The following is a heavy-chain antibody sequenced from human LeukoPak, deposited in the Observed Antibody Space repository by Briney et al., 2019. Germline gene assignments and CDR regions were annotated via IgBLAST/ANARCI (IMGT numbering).Heavy chain of an antibody. D-gene: IGHD6-19*01. CDR3: AADMSIAVAGRFDY. Sequence: ASVKVSCXASGYTLTELSMHWVRLAPGKGLEWMGGFDPEDGETIYAQKFQGRVTMTEDTSTDTAYMELSSLRSEDTAVYYCAADMSIAVAGRFDYWGQGTLVTVSS. J-gene: IGHJ4*02. V-gene: IGHV1-24*01. CDR2: FDPEDGET. CDR1: GYTLTELS.